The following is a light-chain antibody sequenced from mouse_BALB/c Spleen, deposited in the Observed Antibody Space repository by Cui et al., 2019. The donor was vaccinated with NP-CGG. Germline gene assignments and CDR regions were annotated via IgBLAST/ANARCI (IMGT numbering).Light chain of an antibody. CDR3: VLWYSNRV. CDR2: GTN. J-gene: IGLJ1*01. CDR1: TGGVKTRNY. Sequence: QAVVSQESALPTSPGETVTLFCRTSTGGVKTRNYAIWVQETTEYLLTALVGGTNNRAPGVPALFSGSLIEDKAALTTAGAQADDEAIYCGVLWYSNRVFGGGTKLTVL. V-gene: IGLV1*01.